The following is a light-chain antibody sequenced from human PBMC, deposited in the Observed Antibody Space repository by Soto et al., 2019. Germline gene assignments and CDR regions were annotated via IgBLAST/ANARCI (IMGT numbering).Light chain of an antibody. Sequence: QSVLTQPASVSGSPVQSITISCTGTSSDVGGYNYVSWYQQHPGEAPKLMIYDVSNRPSGVSNRFSGSKSGNTASLTISGLQAEDEADYYCSSYTSSSTLVFGGGTKVTVL. J-gene: IGLJ2*01. V-gene: IGLV2-14*03. CDR2: DVS. CDR1: SSDVGGYNY. CDR3: SSYTSSSTLV.